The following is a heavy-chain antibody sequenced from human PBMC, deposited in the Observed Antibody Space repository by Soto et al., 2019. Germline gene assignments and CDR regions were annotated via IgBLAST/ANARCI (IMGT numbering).Heavy chain of an antibody. CDR1: GFTFSSYG. D-gene: IGHD6-6*01. CDR2: IWYDGSNK. Sequence: PGGSLRLSCAASGFTFSSYGMHWVRQAPGKGLEWVAVIWYDGSNKYYADSVKGRFTISRDNSKNTLYLQMNSLRAEDTAVYYCARDLNPYSSSFGALGYWGQGTLVTVSS. J-gene: IGHJ4*02. V-gene: IGHV3-33*01. CDR3: ARDLNPYSSSFGALGY.